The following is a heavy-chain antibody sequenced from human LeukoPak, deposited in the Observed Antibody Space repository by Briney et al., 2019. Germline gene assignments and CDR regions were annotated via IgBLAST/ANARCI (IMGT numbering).Heavy chain of an antibody. CDR3: GRDALVGYFSYYYMDV. J-gene: IGHJ6*03. CDR1: GGSISSHY. V-gene: IGHV4-59*11. D-gene: IGHD2-15*01. Sequence: SETLSLTYTVSGGSISSHYWTWIRQSPVKGLEWIGDISNSGSTSYNPSLKSQVTISIDTSKNQFSLKLSSVTAADTAVYYCGRDALVGYFSYYYMDVWGKGTTVTVSS. CDR2: ISNSGST.